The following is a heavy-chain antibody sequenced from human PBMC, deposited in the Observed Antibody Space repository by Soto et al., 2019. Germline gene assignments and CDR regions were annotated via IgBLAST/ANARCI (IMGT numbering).Heavy chain of an antibody. D-gene: IGHD3-22*01. V-gene: IGHV4-59*01. J-gene: IGHJ5*02. CDR1: GGSISSYY. CDR3: ARSTYYYDSSGSTGEFDP. Sequence: SETLSLTCTVSGGSISSYYWSWIRQPPGKGLEWIGYIYYSGSTNYNPSLKSRVTISVDTSKNQFSPKLSSVTAADTAVYYCARSTYYYDSSGSTGEFDPWGQGTLVTVSS. CDR2: IYYSGST.